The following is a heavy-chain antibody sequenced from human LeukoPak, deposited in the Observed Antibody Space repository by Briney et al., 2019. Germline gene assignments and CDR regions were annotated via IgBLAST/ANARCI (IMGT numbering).Heavy chain of an antibody. V-gene: IGHV4-61*05. CDR2: IYYSGST. CDR3: ARALGYCSGGSCYYFDY. D-gene: IGHD2-15*01. J-gene: IGHJ4*02. CDR1: GGSISSSSYY. Sequence: SETLSLTCTVSGGSISSSSYYWGWIRQPRGKGLDWIGYIYYSGSTNYNPSLKSRVTISVDTSKTQFSLKLSSVTAADTAVYYCARALGYCSGGSCYYFDYWGQGTLVTVSS.